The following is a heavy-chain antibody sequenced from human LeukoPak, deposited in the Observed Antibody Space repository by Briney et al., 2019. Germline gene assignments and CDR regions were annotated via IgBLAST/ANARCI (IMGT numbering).Heavy chain of an antibody. D-gene: IGHD6-6*01. CDR1: GFTFSSYA. CDR3: ARDLVGIYYMDV. J-gene: IGHJ6*03. Sequence: PGGSLRLSCAASGFTFSSYAMHWVRQAPGKGLERVAVISYDGSNKYYADSVKGRFTISRDNSKNTLYLQMNSLRAEDTAVYYCARDLVGIYYMDVWGKGTTVTVSS. CDR2: ISYDGSNK. V-gene: IGHV3-30*04.